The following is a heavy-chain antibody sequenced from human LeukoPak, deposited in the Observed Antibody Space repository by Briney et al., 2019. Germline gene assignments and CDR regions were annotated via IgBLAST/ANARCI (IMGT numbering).Heavy chain of an antibody. J-gene: IGHJ4*02. Sequence: ASVKVSCNVSGYTLTELSMHWVRQAPGKRLEWMGGFDPEDGETIYAQKFQGRVTMTEDTSTDTAYMELSSLRSEDTAVYYCATGLIVVVPAAKGGPAFDYWGQGTLVTVSS. CDR1: GYTLTELS. D-gene: IGHD2-2*01. V-gene: IGHV1-24*01. CDR2: FDPEDGET. CDR3: ATGLIVVVPAAKGGPAFDY.